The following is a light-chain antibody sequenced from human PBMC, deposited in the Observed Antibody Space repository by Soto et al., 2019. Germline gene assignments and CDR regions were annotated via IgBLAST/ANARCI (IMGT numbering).Light chain of an antibody. CDR2: DAD. Sequence: DIQLTQSPSSLSASVGDRVTITCQASQDIGNYLNWYQQKTGKTPNLLIYDADNLRARDPSRFRGSGSGTEFTFTINSLQPEDIATYYCQDYDHCPPLSFGGGTKVEIK. CDR3: QDYDHCPPLS. J-gene: IGKJ4*01. V-gene: IGKV1-33*01. CDR1: QDIGNY.